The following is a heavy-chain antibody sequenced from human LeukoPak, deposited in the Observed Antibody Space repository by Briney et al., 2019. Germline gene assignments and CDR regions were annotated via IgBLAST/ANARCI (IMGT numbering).Heavy chain of an antibody. Sequence: PGGSLRLSCAASGFTFSSYAMHWVRQAPGKGLEWVAVISYDGSNKYYADSVKGRFTISRDNSKNTLYLQMNSLRAEDTAVYYCARDGKLRFLLYYYYYYMDVWGKGTTVTVSS. CDR2: ISYDGSNK. CDR3: ARDGKLRFLLYYYYYYMDV. J-gene: IGHJ6*03. CDR1: GFTFSSYA. V-gene: IGHV3-30-3*01. D-gene: IGHD3-3*01.